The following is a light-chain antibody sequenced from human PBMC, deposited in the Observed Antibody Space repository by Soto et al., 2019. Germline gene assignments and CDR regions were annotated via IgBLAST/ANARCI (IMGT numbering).Light chain of an antibody. Sequence: DIQMTQSPSSLSASVGDRVTITCRASQGIRHDLGWYQQKPGKAPKRLIYSASTLQSGVPSRFSGSGSGTDFTLTISCLQSEDFATYYCQQYYSFPLTFGQGTRLEIK. CDR1: QGIRHD. CDR2: SAS. V-gene: IGKV1-17*01. CDR3: QQYYSFPLT. J-gene: IGKJ5*01.